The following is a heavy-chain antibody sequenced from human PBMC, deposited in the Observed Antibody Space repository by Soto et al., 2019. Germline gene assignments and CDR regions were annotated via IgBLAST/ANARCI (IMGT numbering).Heavy chain of an antibody. D-gene: IGHD6-19*01. Sequence: QLQLQESGPGLVKPSETLSLTCTVSGASISSSAYYWGWIRQPPGKGLEWIGTIKYSGTTYYNPSLKSRITISVDTSKHQCSLKLNSVTAADTAVYHCARLRAVAGTMGYFDYWGQGTLVTVSS. CDR2: IKYSGTT. CDR1: GASISSSAYY. V-gene: IGHV4-39*01. CDR3: ARLRAVAGTMGYFDY. J-gene: IGHJ4*02.